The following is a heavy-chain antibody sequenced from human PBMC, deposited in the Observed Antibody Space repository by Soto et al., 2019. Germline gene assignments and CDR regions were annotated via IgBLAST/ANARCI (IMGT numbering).Heavy chain of an antibody. D-gene: IGHD3-22*01. Sequence: LSLTCTVSGGSVSSTNHYWGWIRQPPGKGLEWIGDIYYSGMTRYNPSLKSRVTISVDTSRDQFSLKLSSVTAADTAVYYCARHGYYYDSTGYYYFVWGQGTLVTVSS. J-gene: IGHJ4*02. CDR3: ARHGYYYDSTGYYYFV. CDR2: IYYSGMT. CDR1: GGSVSSTNHY. V-gene: IGHV4-39*01.